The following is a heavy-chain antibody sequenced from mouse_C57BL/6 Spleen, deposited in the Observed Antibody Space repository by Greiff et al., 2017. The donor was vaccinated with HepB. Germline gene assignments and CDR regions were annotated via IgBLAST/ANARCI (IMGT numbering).Heavy chain of an antibody. V-gene: IGHV1-15*01. J-gene: IGHJ1*03. Sequence: VQRVESGAELVRPGASVTLSCKASGYTFTDYEMHWVKQTPVHGLEWIGAIDPETGGTAYNQKFKGKAILTADKSSSTAYMELRSLTSEDSAVYYCTRGYLDVWGTGTTVTVSS. CDR1: GYTFTDYE. CDR3: TRGYLDV. CDR2: IDPETGGT.